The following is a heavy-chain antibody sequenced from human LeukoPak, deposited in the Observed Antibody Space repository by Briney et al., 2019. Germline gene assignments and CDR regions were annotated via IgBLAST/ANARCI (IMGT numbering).Heavy chain of an antibody. J-gene: IGHJ4*02. CDR1: GFTFSNYA. D-gene: IGHD6-19*01. V-gene: IGHV3-23*01. CDR2: ISGSGGST. CDR3: AKDEESSGGPFDY. Sequence: GGSLRLSCAASGFTFSNYAMSWVRQAPGKGLEWVSAISGSGGSTYYADSVKGRFTISRDNSKNTLYLQMNSLRAEDTAVYYCAKDEESSGGPFDYWGQGTLVTVSS.